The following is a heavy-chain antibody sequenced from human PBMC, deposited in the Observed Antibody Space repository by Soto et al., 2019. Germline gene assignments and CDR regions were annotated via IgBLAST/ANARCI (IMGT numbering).Heavy chain of an antibody. Sequence: PGGSLRLSCAASGFTLSGSAVHWVRQASGNGLEWIGRIRSRANSYATAYAASVEGRFTFSRDDSKSTAYLQMTSLKTEDTAVYFCTVNGYSNSDNDYWGQGALVTVSS. CDR2: IRSRANSYAT. CDR1: GFTLSGSA. CDR3: TVNGYSNSDNDY. J-gene: IGHJ4*02. D-gene: IGHD5-12*01. V-gene: IGHV3-73*01.